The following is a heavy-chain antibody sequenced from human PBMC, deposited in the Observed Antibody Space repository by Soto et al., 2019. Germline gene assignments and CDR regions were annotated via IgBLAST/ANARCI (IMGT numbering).Heavy chain of an antibody. CDR1: GLTISGKKY. D-gene: IGHD1-1*01. CDR2: LYDLDGS. V-gene: IGHV3-53*01. CDR3: ATWHEREHAYDV. Sequence: DVQLVESGGGLIQPGESLRLPCAAFGLTISGKKYVAWVRQAPGKGLEWVSALYDLDGSFYAASVKGRFTTSSDSSKTTVYLQMNDLRPDDTAVYYCATWHEREHAYDVWGQGTTVTVSS. J-gene: IGHJ3*01.